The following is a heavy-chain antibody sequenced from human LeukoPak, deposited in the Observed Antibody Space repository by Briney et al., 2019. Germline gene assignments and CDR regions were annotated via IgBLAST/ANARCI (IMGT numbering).Heavy chain of an antibody. V-gene: IGHV1-24*01. Sequence: ASVKVSCKVSGYTLTELSMHWVRQAPGKGLEWMGGFDPEDGETIYAQKFQGRVTMTEDTSTDTAYMELSSLRSEDTAVCYCATDRRYCSGGSCSYWYFDLWGRGTLVTVSS. CDR2: FDPEDGET. CDR3: ATDRRYCSGGSCSYWYFDL. CDR1: GYTLTELS. J-gene: IGHJ2*01. D-gene: IGHD2-15*01.